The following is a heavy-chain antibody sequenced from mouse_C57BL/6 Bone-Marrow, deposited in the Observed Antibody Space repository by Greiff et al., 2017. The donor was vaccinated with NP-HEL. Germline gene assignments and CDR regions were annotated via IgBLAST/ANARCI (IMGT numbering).Heavy chain of an antibody. CDR3: TLYYYGSFDY. CDR2: IDPEDGDT. Sequence: EVQLQQSGAELVRPGASVKLSCTASGFNIKDYYMHWVKQRPEQGLEWIGRIDPEDGDTEYAPKFQGKATMTADTSSNTAYLPLSSLTSEDTAVYYCTLYYYGSFDYWGQGTTLTVSS. CDR1: GFNIKDYY. J-gene: IGHJ2*01. D-gene: IGHD1-1*01. V-gene: IGHV14-1*01.